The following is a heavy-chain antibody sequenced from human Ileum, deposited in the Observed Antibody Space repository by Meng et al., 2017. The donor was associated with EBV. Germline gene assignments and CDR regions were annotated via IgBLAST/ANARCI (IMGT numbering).Heavy chain of an antibody. CDR3: VYSSSFH. Sequence: VQLLGCGGGLVEPGGSLRLSCAASGFRFNICDMNWGRQAPGRGLEWVSGISGSGRTTYYADSVKGRFSISRDNSKNTLFLQMHSLRAEDTAVYYCVYSSSFHWGQGTLVTVSS. CDR1: GFRFNICD. V-gene: IGHV3-23*01. J-gene: IGHJ4*02. CDR2: ISGSGRTT. D-gene: IGHD6-13*01.